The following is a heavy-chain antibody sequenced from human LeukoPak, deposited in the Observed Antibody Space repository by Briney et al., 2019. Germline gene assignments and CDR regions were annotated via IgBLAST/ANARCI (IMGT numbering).Heavy chain of an antibody. D-gene: IGHD2-2*01. V-gene: IGHV1-46*01. CDR2: INPSGGST. J-gene: IGHJ4*02. Sequence: ASVKVSCKASGYTFTGYYMHWVRQAPGQGLEWMGIINPSGGSTSYAQKFQGRVTMTRDTSTSTVYMELSSLRSEDTAVYYCARELGYCSSTSCSFDYWGQGTLVTVSS. CDR1: GYTFTGYY. CDR3: ARELGYCSSTSCSFDY.